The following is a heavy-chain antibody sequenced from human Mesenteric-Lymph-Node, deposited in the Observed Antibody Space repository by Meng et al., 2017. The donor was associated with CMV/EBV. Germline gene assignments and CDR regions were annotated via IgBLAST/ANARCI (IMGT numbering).Heavy chain of an antibody. CDR1: GFAFTSYA. V-gene: IGHV3-23*01. Sequence: GESLKISCAASGFAFTSYAMSWVRQAPGKGLEWVSVISINGGSTYYADSVKGRFTISRDISKSTLYLQMSSLRAEDTAVYFCRVVASDGFDIWGQGTMVTVSS. CDR3: RVVASDGFDI. J-gene: IGHJ3*02. D-gene: IGHD3-3*01. CDR2: ISINGGST.